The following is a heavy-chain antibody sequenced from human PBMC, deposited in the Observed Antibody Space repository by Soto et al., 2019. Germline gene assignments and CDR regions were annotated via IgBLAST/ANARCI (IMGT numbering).Heavy chain of an antibody. Sequence: GGSLRLSCAASGFTFSSYSMNWVRQAPGKGLEWVSYISSSSSTIYYADSVKGRFTISRDNAKNSLYLQMNSLRDEDTAVYYCARASVLLWFGEFTSNWFDPWGQGTLVTVSS. CDR3: ARASVLLWFGEFTSNWFDP. D-gene: IGHD3-10*01. CDR1: GFTFSSYS. CDR2: ISSSSSTI. V-gene: IGHV3-48*02. J-gene: IGHJ5*02.